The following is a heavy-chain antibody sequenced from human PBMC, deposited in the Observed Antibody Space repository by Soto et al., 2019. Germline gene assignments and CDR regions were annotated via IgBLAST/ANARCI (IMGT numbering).Heavy chain of an antibody. Sequence: QVQLVESGGGVVQPGRSLRLSCEASGYTFSNYAAHWVRQTPGKGLEWLAVVSFDGTNKYYADSVRGRFSISRDNSKNALCLQMARRGSEDTGVYYCARGMLGIVPLYGIDVWGQGTTVAVSS. V-gene: IGHV3-30-3*01. D-gene: IGHD3-10*02. CDR3: ARGMLGIVPLYGIDV. J-gene: IGHJ6*02. CDR2: VSFDGTNK. CDR1: GYTFSNYA.